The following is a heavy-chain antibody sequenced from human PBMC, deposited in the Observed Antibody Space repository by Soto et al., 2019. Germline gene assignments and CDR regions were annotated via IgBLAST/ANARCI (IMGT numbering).Heavy chain of an antibody. CDR1: GFTFSSYA. V-gene: IGHV3-23*01. J-gene: IGHJ4*02. D-gene: IGHD3-10*01. Sequence: EVQLLESGGGLVQPGGSLRLSCAASGFTFSSYAMSWVRQAPGKGLEWVSLISASGNSTYYADSVKGRFTISRDNSKNTLYLQMNSLRAEDTAVYHCAKDLWDGAGYWGQGTLVTVSS. CDR3: AKDLWDGAGY. CDR2: ISASGNST.